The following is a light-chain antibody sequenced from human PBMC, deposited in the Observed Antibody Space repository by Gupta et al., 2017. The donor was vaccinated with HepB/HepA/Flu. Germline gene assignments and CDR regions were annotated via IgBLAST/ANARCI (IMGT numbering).Light chain of an antibody. CDR3: KQYTHWPPWT. J-gene: IGKJ1*01. V-gene: IGKV2-30*01. Sequence: DDVMAQLAITLSVTPGQLAPIACRTSQCLVNSGVSTYLTWYQQRQGQSPRLLIYSVSNRATGIPDRFSGSGSGTDFTLNISSVQAEDVAVYYCKQYTHWPPWTFGQGTKVEIK. CDR1: QCLVNSGVSTY. CDR2: SVS.